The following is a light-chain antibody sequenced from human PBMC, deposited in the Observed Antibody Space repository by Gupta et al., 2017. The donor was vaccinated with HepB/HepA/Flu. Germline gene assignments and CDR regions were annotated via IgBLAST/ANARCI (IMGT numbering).Light chain of an antibody. V-gene: IGLV2-14*03. J-gene: IGLJ2*01. CDR3: NSYTIRSTVV. CDR1: SSDVGAYDH. CDR2: GVN. Sequence: QSALTQPASVSGSPEQSTTISCSGPSSDVGAYDHVSWYQHHPGKAPKLMIYGVNNRPSGVSDRVSGSKSVNTASLSISVLQAEDEADYFCNSYTIRSTVVFGGGTKLTVL.